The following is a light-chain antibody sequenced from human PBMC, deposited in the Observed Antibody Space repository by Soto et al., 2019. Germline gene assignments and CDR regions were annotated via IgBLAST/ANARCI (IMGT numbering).Light chain of an antibody. J-gene: IGKJ5*01. V-gene: IGKV3-20*01. Sequence: EIVLTQSPGTLSLSPGERATLSFSASQSVSSSYLAWYQQKPGQAPRLLIYGASSRATGIPDRFSGSGSGTDFTLTISRLEPEDFEVYYCQQYGSSPITFGQGTRMEIK. CDR3: QQYGSSPIT. CDR2: GAS. CDR1: QSVSSSY.